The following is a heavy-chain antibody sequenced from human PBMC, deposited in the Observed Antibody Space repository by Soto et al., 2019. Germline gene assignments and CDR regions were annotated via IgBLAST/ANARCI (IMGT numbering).Heavy chain of an antibody. CDR3: ARDRCSGGSCMIRFRFDY. CDR1: GYTFTSYG. J-gene: IGHJ4*02. D-gene: IGHD2-15*01. V-gene: IGHV1-18*01. Sequence: QVQLVQSGAEVKKPVASVKVSCKASGYTFTSYGISWVRQAPGQGLEWMGWISAYNGNTNYAQKLQGRVTMTTDTSTSTAYMELRSLRSDDTAVYYCARDRCSGGSCMIRFRFDYWGQGTLVTVSS. CDR2: ISAYNGNT.